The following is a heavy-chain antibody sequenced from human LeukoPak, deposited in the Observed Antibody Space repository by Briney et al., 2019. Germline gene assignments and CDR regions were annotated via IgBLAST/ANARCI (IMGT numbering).Heavy chain of an antibody. V-gene: IGHV4-61*02. CDR1: GGSITFGSYY. D-gene: IGHD3-16*02. CDR3: ARARVIPASFDD. J-gene: IGHJ4*02. CDR2: IYTSGRT. Sequence: SQTLSLTCTASGGSITFGSYYWTWIRQPAGKGLEWIGRIYTSGRTFYNPSLKSRVTISMDTSMNQFYLRLNSVTAADTAVYYCARARVIPASFDDWGQGALVTVSS.